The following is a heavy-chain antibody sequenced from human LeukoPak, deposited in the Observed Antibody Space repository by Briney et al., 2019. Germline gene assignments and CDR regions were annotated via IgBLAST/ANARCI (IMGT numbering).Heavy chain of an antibody. D-gene: IGHD6-13*01. Sequence: GGSLRLSCTASGFTFSSYWMSWVRQAPGKGLEWVPNIKQDGSEKYYVDSVKGRFTISRDNAKNSLYLQMNSLRAEDTAVYYCARDIDPRYSSSWYDYWGQGTLVTVSS. J-gene: IGHJ4*02. CDR3: ARDIDPRYSSSWYDY. CDR1: GFTFSSYW. CDR2: IKQDGSEK. V-gene: IGHV3-7*01.